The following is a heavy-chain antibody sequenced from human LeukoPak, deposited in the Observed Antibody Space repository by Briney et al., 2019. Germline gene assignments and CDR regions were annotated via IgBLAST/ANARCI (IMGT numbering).Heavy chain of an antibody. D-gene: IGHD3-9*01. V-gene: IGHV3-30*03. J-gene: IGHJ5*02. CDR1: GFTFSSYG. CDR2: ISYDGSNK. Sequence: GGSLRLSCAASGFTFSSYGMHWVRQAPGKGLEWVAVISYDGSNKYYADSVKGRFTISRDNSKNTLYLQMNSPRAEDTAVYYCARHLGYFDWLPPALDPWGQGTLVTVSS. CDR3: ARHLGYFDWLPPALDP.